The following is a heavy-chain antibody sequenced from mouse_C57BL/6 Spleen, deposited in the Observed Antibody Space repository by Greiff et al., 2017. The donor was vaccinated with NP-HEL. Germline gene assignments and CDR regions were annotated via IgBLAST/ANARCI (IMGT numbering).Heavy chain of an antibody. V-gene: IGHV1-55*01. CDR2: IYPGSGST. D-gene: IGHD3-2*02. Sequence: QVQLQQSGAELVKPGASVKMSCKASGYTFTSYWITWVKQRPGQGLEWIGDIYPGSGSTNYNEKFKSKATLTVDTSSSTAYMQLSSLTSEDSAVYYCARWVRSSGYAMDYWGQGTSVTVSS. CDR1: GYTFTSYW. J-gene: IGHJ4*01. CDR3: ARWVRSSGYAMDY.